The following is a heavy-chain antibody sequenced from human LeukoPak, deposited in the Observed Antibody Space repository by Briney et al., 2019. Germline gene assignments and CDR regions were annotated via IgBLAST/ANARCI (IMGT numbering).Heavy chain of an antibody. D-gene: IGHD2-2*01. CDR2: IYYSGST. CDR1: GGSISGSSYY. J-gene: IGHJ5*02. V-gene: IGHV4-61*05. CDR3: ARVSPYQGFDP. Sequence: KPSETLSLTCTVSGGSISGSSYYWGWIRQPPGKGLEWIGYIYYSGSTNYNPSLKSRVTISVDTSKNQFSLKLSSVTAADTAVYYCARVSPYQGFDPWGQGTLITVSS.